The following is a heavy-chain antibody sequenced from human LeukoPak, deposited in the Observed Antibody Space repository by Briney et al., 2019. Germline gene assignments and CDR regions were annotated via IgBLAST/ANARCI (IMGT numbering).Heavy chain of an antibody. J-gene: IGHJ5*02. CDR2: IHYTGST. CDR1: GASINRDY. CDR3: ARESNYHDSLGYNWFDP. D-gene: IGHD3-22*01. V-gene: IGHV4-59*01. Sequence: PSETLSLTCTVSGASINRDYWSWLRQTPGKGREWIGYIHYTGSTNYNPSLKSRVTISLDTSKNQFSLKLSSVTAADTAVYYCARESNYHDSLGYNWFDPWGQGTLVTVSS.